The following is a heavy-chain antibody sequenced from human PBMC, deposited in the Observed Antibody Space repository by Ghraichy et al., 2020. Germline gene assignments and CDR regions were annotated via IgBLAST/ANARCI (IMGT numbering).Heavy chain of an antibody. J-gene: IGHJ5*02. Sequence: GGSLRLSCEASGFTFSTYAMHWVRQAPGKGLEWVAFISSDGSYKLHANSVKGRFTISRDNSKNTLFLQMNSLRADDTAVFYCAREAAAYGYNCFDPWGQGTLVTVSS. CDR2: ISSDGSYK. D-gene: IGHD2-2*01. CDR1: GFTFSTYA. CDR3: AREAAAYGYNCFDP. V-gene: IGHV3-30*04.